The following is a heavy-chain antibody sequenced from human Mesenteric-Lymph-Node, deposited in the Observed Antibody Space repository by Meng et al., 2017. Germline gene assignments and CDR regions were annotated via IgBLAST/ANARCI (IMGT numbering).Heavy chain of an antibody. CDR1: GGSISSGDYY. D-gene: IGHD1-7*01. J-gene: IGHJ4*02. V-gene: IGHV4-30-4*01. Sequence: QVQAQGSGPGLVKPSQTLSLTCTVSGGSISSGDYYWSWIRQPPGKGLEWIGYIYYSGSTYYNPSLKSRVTISVDTSKNQFSLKLSSVTAADAAVYYCGRDQGRELINHWGQGALVTVSS. CDR2: IYYSGST. CDR3: GRDQGRELINH.